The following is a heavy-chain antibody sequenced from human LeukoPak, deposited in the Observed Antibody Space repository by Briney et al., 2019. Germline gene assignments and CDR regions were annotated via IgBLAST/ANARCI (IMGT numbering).Heavy chain of an antibody. CDR1: GYTFTDYH. J-gene: IGHJ4*02. D-gene: IGHD3-22*01. V-gene: IGHV1-2*02. CDR3: ARVTYYYDSTFGY. Sequence: ASVKVSCKASGYTFTDYHIYWLRQAPGQGLEWMGWNNPNSGGTNYAQKFQGRVTMTRDTSISTAYMELSRLRSDDTAVYYCARVTYYYDSTFGYWGQGTLVTVSS. CDR2: NNPNSGGT.